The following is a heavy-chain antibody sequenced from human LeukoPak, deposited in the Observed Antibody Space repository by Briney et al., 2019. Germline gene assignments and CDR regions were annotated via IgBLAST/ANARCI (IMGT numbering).Heavy chain of an antibody. CDR3: AKTTTGYSSGRYPGWPVDY. V-gene: IGHV3-23*01. CDR1: GFTFNNYA. CDR2: ISDSGGGT. Sequence: PGGSLRLSCAASGFTFNNYAVSWVRQAPGKGLEWVSAISDSGGGTYYADSVKGRFTISRDNSKNTLYLQMSSLSTEDTAVYYCAKTTTGYSSGRYPGWPVDYWGQGTLVSVSS. D-gene: IGHD6-19*01. J-gene: IGHJ4*02.